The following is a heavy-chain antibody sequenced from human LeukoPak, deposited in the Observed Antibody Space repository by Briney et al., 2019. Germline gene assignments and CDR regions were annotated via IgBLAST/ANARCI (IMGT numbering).Heavy chain of an antibody. CDR2: ICGGGGTT. V-gene: IGHV3-23*01. J-gene: IGHJ4*02. CDR1: GFTFRTYA. CDR3: AKDRYCGGGTCYWSYFDY. Sequence: GGSLRLSCAASGFTFRTYAMSWVRQAPGKGLEWVSAICGGGGTTYYADSVKGRFTISRDNSKNTLFLQMNSLRAEDTAVYYCAKDRYCGGGTCYWSYFDYWGQGTLVTVSS. D-gene: IGHD2-15*01.